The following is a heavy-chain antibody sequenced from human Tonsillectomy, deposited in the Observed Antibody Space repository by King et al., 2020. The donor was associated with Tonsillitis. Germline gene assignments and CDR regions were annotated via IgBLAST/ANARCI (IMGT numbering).Heavy chain of an antibody. CDR2: ISGSGGST. Sequence: VQLVESGGGLVQPGGSLRLSCAASGFTFSSYAMSWVRQAPGTWLEWVSAISGSGGSTYYADSVKGRFTISRDNSKNTLYLQMNSLRAEDTAVYYCAKDAEYYDFWSGYYYYFDYWGQGTLVTVSS. CDR3: AKDAEYYDFWSGYYYYFDY. D-gene: IGHD3-3*01. CDR1: GFTFSSYA. V-gene: IGHV3-23*04. J-gene: IGHJ4*02.